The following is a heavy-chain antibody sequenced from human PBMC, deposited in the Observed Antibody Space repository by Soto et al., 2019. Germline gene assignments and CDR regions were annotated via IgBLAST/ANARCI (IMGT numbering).Heavy chain of an antibody. CDR2: IWYDGSNK. J-gene: IGHJ6*02. Sequence: QVQLVESGGGVVQPGRSLRLSCAASGFTFSSYALHWVRQAPGKGLEWVALIWYDGSNKYYADSVKGRFTISRANSKNTLYLQMNSLRAEDTGVYYCARSFYGDYDYYGMDVWGQGTTVTVSS. V-gene: IGHV3-33*01. CDR3: ARSFYGDYDYYGMDV. CDR1: GFTFSSYA. D-gene: IGHD4-17*01.